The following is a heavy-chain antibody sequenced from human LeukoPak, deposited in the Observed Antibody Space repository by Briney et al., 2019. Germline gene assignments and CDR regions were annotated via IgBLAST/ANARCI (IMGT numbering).Heavy chain of an antibody. CDR1: GYSISSGYY. CDR2: INHSGST. D-gene: IGHD3-3*01. J-gene: IGHJ4*02. V-gene: IGHV4-38-2*02. CDR3: ARGGLYDFWSGYSGYYFDY. Sequence: SETLSLTCTVSGYSISSGYYWGWIRQPPGKGLEWIGEINHSGSTYYNPTLKSRVTISVDTSKNQFSLKLSSVTAADTAVYYCARGGLYDFWSGYSGYYFDYWGQGTLVTVSS.